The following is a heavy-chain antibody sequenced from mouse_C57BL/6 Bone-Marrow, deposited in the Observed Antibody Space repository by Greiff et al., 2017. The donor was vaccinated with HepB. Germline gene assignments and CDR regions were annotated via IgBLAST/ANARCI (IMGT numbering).Heavy chain of an antibody. V-gene: IGHV14-3*01. CDR3: GGRDYYGSSHWYFDV. CDR1: GFNIKNTY. D-gene: IGHD1-1*01. J-gene: IGHJ1*03. CDR2: IDPANGNT. Sequence: VQLQQSVAELVRPGASVKLSCTASGFNIKNTYMHWVKQRPEQGLEWIGRIDPANGNTKYAPKFPGKATITADTSSNTAYLQRSSLTSEDTAIYYCGGRDYYGSSHWYFDVWGTGTTVTVSS.